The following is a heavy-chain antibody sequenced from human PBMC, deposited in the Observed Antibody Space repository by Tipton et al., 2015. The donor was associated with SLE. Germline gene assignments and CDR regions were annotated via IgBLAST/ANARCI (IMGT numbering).Heavy chain of an antibody. Sequence: TLSLTCTVSADSMTSHYWSWIRQSPGKGLEWIGYVFYRGNTRYSPSLNSRVTIAIDTSRRQFTLNLKSVTAADTAVYYCADDSGSYSVWGQGTLVTVSS. CDR2: VFYRGNT. CDR1: ADSMTSHY. CDR3: ADDSGSYSV. D-gene: IGHD3-10*01. J-gene: IGHJ4*02. V-gene: IGHV4-59*11.